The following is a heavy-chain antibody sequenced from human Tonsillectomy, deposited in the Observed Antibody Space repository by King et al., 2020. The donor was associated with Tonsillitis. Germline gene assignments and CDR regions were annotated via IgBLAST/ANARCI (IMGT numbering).Heavy chain of an antibody. CDR3: ARPEVTRPKYFGCGIDV. J-gene: IGHJ6*01. CDR1: GFPFSNYG. D-gene: IGHD4-23*01. CDR2: ISYDGSNK. V-gene: IGHV3-33*01. Sequence: VQLVESGGGVVQPGRSLRLSCAASGFPFSNYGMHWVRQAPGKGLEWVAVISYDGSNKYYADSVKGRFNIYRDNAKNTRDREMNSLRAEDTAVYYCARPEVTRPKYFGCGIDVWGDGATVTLS.